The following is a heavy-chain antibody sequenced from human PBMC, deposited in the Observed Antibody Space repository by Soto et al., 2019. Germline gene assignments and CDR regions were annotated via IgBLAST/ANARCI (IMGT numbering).Heavy chain of an antibody. D-gene: IGHD4-17*01. CDR3: ARDGGSYGHGSMGY. Sequence: EVHLVESGGGLVQPGGSLRLSCAASGFTVSSNYMTWVRQVPGKGLVWVSVIYSGGSTYYTDSVKDRFTNSADNSKNTLYLQRNSLRGEDTAVYDCARDGGSYGHGSMGYWGQGTMVTVSS. CDR2: IYSGGST. CDR1: GFTVSSNY. V-gene: IGHV3-66*01. J-gene: IGHJ4*02.